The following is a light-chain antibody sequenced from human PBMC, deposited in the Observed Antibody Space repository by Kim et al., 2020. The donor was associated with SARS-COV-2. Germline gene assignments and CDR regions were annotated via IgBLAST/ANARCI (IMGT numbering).Light chain of an antibody. CDR3: QVWKGNPV. Sequence: SYELTQPPSVYVAPGTTATITCGGNTIGSKSVHWYQQRPGQAPMLVIYYDTDRPSGIPERFSGSNSGNTATLTISRVEAGDEADYYCQVWKGNPVFGGGTQLT. CDR2: YDT. CDR1: TIGSKS. V-gene: IGLV3-21*01. J-gene: IGLJ2*01.